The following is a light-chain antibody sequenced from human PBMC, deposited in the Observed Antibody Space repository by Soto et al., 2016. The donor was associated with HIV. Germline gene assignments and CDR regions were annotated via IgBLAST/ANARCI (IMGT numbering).Light chain of an antibody. J-gene: IGLJ2*01. CDR2: DDS. CDR1: NVGSKS. CDR3: QVWDASTDLVV. Sequence: SYVLTQPPSLSVAPRKTARITCGGNNVGSKSVQWYQQKPGQAPILVLYDDSDRPSGIPKRFSGSNSGDTATLSISRVEAGDEADYYCQVWDASTDLVVFGGGTKLTVL. V-gene: IGLV3-21*03.